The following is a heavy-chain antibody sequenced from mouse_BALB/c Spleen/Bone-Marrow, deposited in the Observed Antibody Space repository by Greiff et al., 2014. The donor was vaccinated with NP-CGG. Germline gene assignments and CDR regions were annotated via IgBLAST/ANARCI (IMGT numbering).Heavy chain of an antibody. D-gene: IGHD2-3*01. CDR3: ARSGDGYPRDATDY. V-gene: IGHV1-77*01. J-gene: IGHJ4*01. CDR2: IYPGSGNT. Sequence: LEESGAELARPGASVKLSCKASGYTFTDYYINWVKQRTGQGLEWIGEIYPGSGNTYYNEKFKGKATLTADKSSSTAYMQLSSLTSEDSAVYFCARSGDGYPRDATDYWGQGTSVTVSS. CDR1: GYTFTDYY.